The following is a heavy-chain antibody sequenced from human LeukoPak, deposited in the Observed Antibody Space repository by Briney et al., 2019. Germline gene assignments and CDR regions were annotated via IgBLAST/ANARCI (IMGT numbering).Heavy chain of an antibody. Sequence: GGSLRLSCAASGFTFSSYSMNWVRQAPGKGLEWVSSISSSSSYIHYADSVKGRFTISRDNAKNSLYLQMNSLRAEDTAVYYCARDRLLWFGELFYHGMDVWGQGTTVTVSS. CDR2: ISSSSSYI. CDR1: GFTFSSYS. J-gene: IGHJ6*02. CDR3: ARDRLLWFGELFYHGMDV. V-gene: IGHV3-21*01. D-gene: IGHD3-10*01.